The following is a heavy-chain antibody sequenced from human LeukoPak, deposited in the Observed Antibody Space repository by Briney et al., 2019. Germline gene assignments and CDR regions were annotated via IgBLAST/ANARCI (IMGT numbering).Heavy chain of an antibody. CDR2: ISWNSGSI. V-gene: IGHV3-9*01. J-gene: IGHJ4*02. D-gene: IGHD3-3*01. CDR3: ARTIGGKVSQSGYFYLDY. Sequence: GGSLRLSCAASGFTFDDYAMHWVRQAPGKGLEWVSGISWNSGSIGYADSVKGRFTISRDNAKNSLYLQMNSLRAEDTAVYYCARTIGGKVSQSGYFYLDYWGQGTLVTVSS. CDR1: GFTFDDYA.